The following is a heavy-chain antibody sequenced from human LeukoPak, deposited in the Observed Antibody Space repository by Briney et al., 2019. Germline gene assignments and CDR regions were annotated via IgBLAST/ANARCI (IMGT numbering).Heavy chain of an antibody. CDR3: ARFRITGTTPLGY. V-gene: IGHV4-61*01. J-gene: IGHJ4*02. CDR2: IYYSGST. D-gene: IGHD1-20*01. Sequence: PSETLSLTCTVSGGSVSSGSDYWSWIRQPPGKGLEWIGYIYYSGSTNYNPSLKSRVSILVDTSKNQVSLKLSSVTAADTAVYYCARFRITGTTPLGYWGQGTLVTVSS. CDR1: GGSVSSGSDY.